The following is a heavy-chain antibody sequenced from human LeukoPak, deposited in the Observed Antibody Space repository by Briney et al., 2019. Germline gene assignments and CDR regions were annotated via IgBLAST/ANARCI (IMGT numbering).Heavy chain of an antibody. V-gene: IGHV1-3*01. D-gene: IGHD6-25*01. CDR2: INAGNGNT. CDR3: ARVAAAANNWFDP. J-gene: IGHJ5*02. Sequence: GASVKVSCKASGYTFTSYAMHWVRQAPGQRLEWMGWINAGNGNTNYAQKLQGRVTMTTDTSTSTAYMELRSLRSDDTAVYYCARVAAAANNWFDPWAREPWSPSPQ. CDR1: GYTFTSYA.